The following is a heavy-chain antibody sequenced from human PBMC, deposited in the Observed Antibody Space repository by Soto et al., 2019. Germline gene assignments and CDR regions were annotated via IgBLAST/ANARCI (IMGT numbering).Heavy chain of an antibody. D-gene: IGHD4-17*01. CDR3: ARVNYGDYGGVYDY. CDR2: INSDGSST. J-gene: IGHJ4*02. V-gene: IGHV3-74*01. Sequence: GGSLRLSCAASGFTVSSYLMHWIRQAPGKGLVWVSRINSDGSSTSFADSVKGRFTISRDNAKNTLYLQMNSLRAEDTAVYYCARVNYGDYGGVYDYWGQGTLVTVSS. CDR1: GFTVSSYL.